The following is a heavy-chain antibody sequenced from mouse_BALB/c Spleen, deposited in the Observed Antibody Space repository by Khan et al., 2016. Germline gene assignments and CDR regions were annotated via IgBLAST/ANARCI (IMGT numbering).Heavy chain of an antibody. V-gene: IGHV3-2*02. CDR2: ISYSGST. CDR3: ARTARIKY. CDR1: GYSITSGYG. D-gene: IGHD1-2*01. J-gene: IGHJ2*01. Sequence: EVQLVESGPGLVKPSQSLSLTCTVTGYSITSGYGWNWIRQFPGNKLEWMGYISYSGSTNYNPSPKSRISITRDTSKNQFFLQWNSVTTEDTATYYCARTARIKYWGQGTTLTVAS.